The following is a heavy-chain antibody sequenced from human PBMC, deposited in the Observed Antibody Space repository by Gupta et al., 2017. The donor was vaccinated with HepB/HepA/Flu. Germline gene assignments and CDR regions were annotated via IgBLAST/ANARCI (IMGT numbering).Heavy chain of an antibody. J-gene: IGHJ6*02. V-gene: IGHV3-30-3*01. CDR3: ARGNVPYCSGGSCYSVNYYYGMDV. CDR1: GFTFRSYA. Sequence: QVQLVESGGGVVQPGRSLRLSCAASGFTFRSYAMPWVRQAPGKGLEWVAVISYDGSNKYYADSVKGRFTISRDNSKNTLYLQMNSLRAEDTAVYYCARGNVPYCSGGSCYSVNYYYGMDVWGQGTTVTVSS. CDR2: ISYDGSNK. D-gene: IGHD2-15*01.